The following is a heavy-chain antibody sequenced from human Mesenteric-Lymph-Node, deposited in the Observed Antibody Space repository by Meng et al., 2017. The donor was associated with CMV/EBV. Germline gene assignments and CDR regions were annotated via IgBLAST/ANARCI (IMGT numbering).Heavy chain of an antibody. CDR1: GFTFSSYW. Sequence: GESLKISCAASGFTFSSYWMHWVRQAPGKGLVWVSRINSDGSSTNYADSVKGRFTISRDNAKNTLYLQMNSLRAEDTALYYCARDSLLGATYYYYYGMDVWGQGTTVTVSS. CDR2: INSDGSST. J-gene: IGHJ6*02. V-gene: IGHV3-74*01. CDR3: ARDSLLGATYYYYYGMDV. D-gene: IGHD5-12*01.